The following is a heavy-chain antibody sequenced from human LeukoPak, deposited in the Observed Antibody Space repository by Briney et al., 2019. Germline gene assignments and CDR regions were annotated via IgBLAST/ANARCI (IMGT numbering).Heavy chain of an antibody. CDR3: ARRRSSWLLYYYYMDV. CDR1: GYTFTSYD. Sequence: ASVKVSFKASGYTFTSYDINWVRQATGQGLAWMGLMNPNSGNTGYAQKFQGRVTMTRNTSISTAYMELSSLRSEDTAVYYCARRRSSWLLYYYYMDVWGKGTTVTVSS. J-gene: IGHJ6*03. CDR2: MNPNSGNT. D-gene: IGHD6-13*01. V-gene: IGHV1-8*01.